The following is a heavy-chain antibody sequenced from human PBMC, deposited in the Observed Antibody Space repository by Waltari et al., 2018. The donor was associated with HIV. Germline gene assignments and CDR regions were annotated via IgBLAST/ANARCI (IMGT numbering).Heavy chain of an antibody. J-gene: IGHJ4*02. Sequence: HLQESGPRLAKPSETLSLTCSVSGGSVSTGTYYWSWLRQPPGKGLEWIGYISYSGSTNYNPSLKSRVTVSVDTSKNQVSLKLNSLTAADTAVYYCASHGDYYDRSGFYFDHWGQGTLVTVSS. CDR1: GGSVSTGTYY. CDR3: ASHGDYYDRSGFYFDH. D-gene: IGHD3-22*01. CDR2: ISYSGST. V-gene: IGHV4-61*01.